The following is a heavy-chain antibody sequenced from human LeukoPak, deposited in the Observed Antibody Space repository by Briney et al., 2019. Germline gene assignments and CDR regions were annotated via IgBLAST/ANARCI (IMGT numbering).Heavy chain of an antibody. CDR1: GGSISSGGYY. V-gene: IGHV4-30-2*01. J-gene: IGHJ6*03. D-gene: IGHD3-3*01. CDR2: IYHSGST. Sequence: SETLSLTCTVSGGSISSGGYYWSWIRQPPGKGLEWIGYIYHSGSTYYNPSLKSRVTISVDRSKNQFSLKLSSVTAADTAVYYCARGLYDFWSAGYYYYYMDVWGKGTTVTVSS. CDR3: ARGLYDFWSAGYYYYYMDV.